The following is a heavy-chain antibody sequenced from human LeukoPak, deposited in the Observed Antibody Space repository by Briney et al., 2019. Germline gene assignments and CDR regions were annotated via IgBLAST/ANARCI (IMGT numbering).Heavy chain of an antibody. CDR3: ARTRGFGELLGGGFDP. CDR1: GGSITTTTYY. V-gene: IGHV4-39*01. CDR2: SYYSGNT. J-gene: IGHJ5*02. Sequence: SETLSLTCTLSGGSITTTTYYWGWIRQPPGKGLEWIGSSYYSGNTYYNPSLKSRLTISIDTSRKQFSLKLSSVTAADTAVYYCARTRGFGELLGGGFDPWGQGTLVTVSS. D-gene: IGHD3-10*01.